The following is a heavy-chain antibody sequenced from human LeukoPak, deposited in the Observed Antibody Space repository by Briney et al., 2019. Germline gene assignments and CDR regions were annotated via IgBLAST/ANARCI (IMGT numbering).Heavy chain of an antibody. J-gene: IGHJ1*01. CDR1: GFTFSGST. V-gene: IGHV3-73*01. CDR3: SRSGPTFHH. CDR2: IRRKGNSYAT. D-gene: IGHD2-15*01. Sequence: GGSLKLSCAASGFTFSGSTIHWVRQASGRGLEWVGRIRRKGNSYATAYAASVRGRFTISRDDSKNTAYLQMNSLKTEDTAIYYCSRSGPTFHHWGQGTLVTVSS.